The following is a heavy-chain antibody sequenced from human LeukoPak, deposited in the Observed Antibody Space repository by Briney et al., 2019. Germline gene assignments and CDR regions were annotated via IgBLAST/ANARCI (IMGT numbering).Heavy chain of an antibody. J-gene: IGHJ4*02. CDR2: IYTSGST. CDR1: GGSISSYY. CDR3: ARREADDILTGLKREIDY. V-gene: IGHV4-4*07. D-gene: IGHD3-9*01. Sequence: SETLSLTCTVSGGSISSYYWSWIRQPAGKGLEWIGRIYTSGSTNYNPSLKSRVTISIDTSKNQFSLKLSSVTAADTAVYYCARREADDILTGLKREIDYWGQGTLVTVSS.